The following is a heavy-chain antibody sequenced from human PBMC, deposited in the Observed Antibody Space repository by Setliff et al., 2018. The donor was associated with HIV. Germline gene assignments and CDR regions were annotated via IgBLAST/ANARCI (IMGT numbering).Heavy chain of an antibody. CDR3: ARGRLRWSPDY. CDR1: GYTFINYG. V-gene: IGHV1-8*02. D-gene: IGHD2-8*01. CDR2: MNPNSGRA. J-gene: IGHJ4*02. Sequence: ASVKVSCKASGYTFINYGINWVRQATGQGLEWMGWMNPNSGRAGYAQKFQGRVTMTRDSSISTAYMELSSLRSDDTAVYYCARGRLRWSPDYWGQGTLVTVSS.